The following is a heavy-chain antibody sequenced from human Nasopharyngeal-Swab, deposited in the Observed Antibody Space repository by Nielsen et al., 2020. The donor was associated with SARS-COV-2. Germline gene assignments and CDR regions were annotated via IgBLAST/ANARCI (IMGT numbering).Heavy chain of an antibody. Sequence: GESLKISCAASGFTFSSYAMHWVRQHPGKGLEWVALISHDGSNKYYADSVKGRFTISRDNPKNTLYLQMNSLRAEDTAVYYGARDLGSYFDYWGQGTLVTVSS. V-gene: IGHV3-30-3*01. CDR1: GFTFSSYA. CDR3: ARDLGSYFDY. J-gene: IGHJ4*02. D-gene: IGHD7-27*01. CDR2: ISHDGSNK.